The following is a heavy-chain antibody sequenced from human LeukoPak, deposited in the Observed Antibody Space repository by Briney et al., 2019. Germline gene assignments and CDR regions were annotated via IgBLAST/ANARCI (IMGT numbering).Heavy chain of an antibody. CDR3: ARDHYYDSSGPRGGSDY. J-gene: IGHJ4*02. V-gene: IGHV4-34*01. D-gene: IGHD3-22*01. Sequence: GSLRLSCAASGFTFSTYAMSWVRQAPGEGLQWIGEINHSGSTNYNPSLKSRVTISVDTSKNQFSLKLSSVTAADTAVYYCARDHYYDSSGPRGGSDYWGQGTLVTVSS. CDR2: INHSGST. CDR1: GFTFSTYA.